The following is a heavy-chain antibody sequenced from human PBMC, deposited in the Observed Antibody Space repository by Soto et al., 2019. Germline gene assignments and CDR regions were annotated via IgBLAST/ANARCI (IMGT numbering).Heavy chain of an antibody. V-gene: IGHV3-21*01. D-gene: IGHD3-10*01. Sequence: GWSLRLSCASSVFTFISYSMNWVRQAPGKGLEWVSSISRSSSYIYYADSVKGRFTISRDNAKNSLYLQMNSLRAEDTAVYYCARGPIIAMVRGVINWFDPWGQGTLVTVSS. CDR1: VFTFISYS. J-gene: IGHJ5*02. CDR2: ISRSSSYI. CDR3: ARGPIIAMVRGVINWFDP.